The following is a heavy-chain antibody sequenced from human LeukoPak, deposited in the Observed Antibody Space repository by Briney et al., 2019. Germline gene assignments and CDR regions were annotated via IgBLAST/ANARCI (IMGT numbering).Heavy chain of an antibody. CDR2: INHSGST. J-gene: IGHJ5*02. V-gene: IGHV4-34*01. D-gene: IGHD6-13*01. Sequence: SETLSLTCAVYGGSFSGFYWSWIRQPPGKGLEWIGEINHSGSTNYNPSLKTRVTNSVDKSKSQFSLKLNSVTAADPAVYYCARHPTFWGSSSSPPPHLRFDPWGQGTLVTVSS. CDR3: ARHPTFWGSSSSPPPHLRFDP. CDR1: GGSFSGFY.